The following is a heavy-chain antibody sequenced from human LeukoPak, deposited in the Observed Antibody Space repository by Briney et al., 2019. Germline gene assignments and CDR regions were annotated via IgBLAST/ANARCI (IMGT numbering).Heavy chain of an antibody. Sequence: SETLSLTCTVSGGSLRSSTYYWGWIRQPPGKGLEWIGTIYYSVNTYYNPSLKSRLTISIDTSKNQFSLKLSSLTATDSAVYYCARSRGRYDSSGDVDYWGQGTLVTVSS. CDR2: IYYSVNT. D-gene: IGHD3-22*01. CDR3: ARSRGRYDSSGDVDY. CDR1: GGSLRSSTYY. J-gene: IGHJ4*02. V-gene: IGHV4-39*01.